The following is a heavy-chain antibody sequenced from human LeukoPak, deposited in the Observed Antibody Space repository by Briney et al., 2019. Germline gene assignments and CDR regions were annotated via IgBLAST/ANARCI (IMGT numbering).Heavy chain of an antibody. D-gene: IGHD3-3*01. V-gene: IGHV3-23*01. CDR2: ISGSGGST. Sequence: GGSLRLSCAVSGFTVSSNYMSWVRQPPGKGLEWVSAISGSGGSTYYADSVKGRFTISRDNSKNTLYLQMNSLRAEDTAVYYCAKHRGTAGYYDFWSGYLVPGYYYYGMDVWGQGTTVTVSS. CDR3: AKHRGTAGYYDFWSGYLVPGYYYYGMDV. J-gene: IGHJ6*02. CDR1: GFTVSSNY.